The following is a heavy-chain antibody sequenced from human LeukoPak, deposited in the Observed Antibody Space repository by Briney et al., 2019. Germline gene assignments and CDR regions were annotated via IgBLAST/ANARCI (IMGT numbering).Heavy chain of an antibody. V-gene: IGHV3-30*18. D-gene: IGHD3-3*01. J-gene: IGHJ4*02. CDR1: GFTFSSYG. CDR2: IWYGGSNK. Sequence: GRSLRLSCAASGFTFSSYGMHWVRQAPGKGLEWVAVIWYGGSNKYYADSVKGRFTISRDNSKNTLYLQMNSLRAEDTAVYYYAKGGYYDFWSGYYTDPFFDYWGQGTLVTVSS. CDR3: AKGGYYDFWSGYYTDPFFDY.